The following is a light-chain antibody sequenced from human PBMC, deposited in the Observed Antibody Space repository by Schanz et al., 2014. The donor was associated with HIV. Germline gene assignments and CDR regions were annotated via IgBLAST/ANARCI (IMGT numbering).Light chain of an antibody. CDR3: QQYYSYPYT. Sequence: DIQMTQSPSSLSASVGDRVTITCQASQDISNYLNWYQQKPGKAPKLLIYDASNLETGVPSRFSGSGSGTDFTFTISSLQPEDIATYYCQQYYSYPYTFGQGTKLDI. J-gene: IGKJ2*01. CDR1: QDISNY. CDR2: DAS. V-gene: IGKV1-33*01.